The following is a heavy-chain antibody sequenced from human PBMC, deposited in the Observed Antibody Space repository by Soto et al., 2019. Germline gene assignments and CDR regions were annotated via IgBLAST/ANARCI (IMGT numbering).Heavy chain of an antibody. CDR3: ARGPPFH. D-gene: IGHD3-16*01. J-gene: IGHJ4*02. Sequence: ASETHSLTCAVSGGSISSGGYSWSWIRQPPGKGLEWIGYIYHSGSTYYNPSLKSRVTISVDRSKNQFSLKLSSVTAADTAVYYCARGPPFHWGQGTLVTVSS. CDR1: GGSISSGGYS. CDR2: IYHSGST. V-gene: IGHV4-30-2*01.